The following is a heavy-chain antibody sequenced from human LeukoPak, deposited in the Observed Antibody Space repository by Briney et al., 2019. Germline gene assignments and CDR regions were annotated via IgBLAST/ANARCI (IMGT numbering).Heavy chain of an antibody. J-gene: IGHJ4*02. CDR2: ISGSGGST. CDR3: AKGEQWLEEYYFDY. V-gene: IGHV3-23*01. CDR1: GFTFSSYA. Sequence: PGGSLRLPCAASGFTFSSYAMSWVRQAPGKGLEWVSGISGSGGSTYYADSVKSRFTISRDNSKNTLYLQMNSLRAEDTAVYYCAKGEQWLEEYYFDYWGQGTLVTVSS. D-gene: IGHD6-19*01.